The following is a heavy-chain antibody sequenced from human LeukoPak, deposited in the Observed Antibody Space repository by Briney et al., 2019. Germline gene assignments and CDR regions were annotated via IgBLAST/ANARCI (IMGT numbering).Heavy chain of an antibody. CDR3: ARGGRAAAGDY. CDR1: GFTFSNYW. V-gene: IGHV3-74*01. J-gene: IGHJ4*02. D-gene: IGHD6-13*01. CDR2: IKSDGSRT. Sequence: GGSLRLSCAASGFTFSNYWMHWVRQAPGKGLVWVSRIKSDGSRTDYADSVKGRFTISRDNAKNTLYLQMNSLRAEDTAVYYCARGGRAAAGDYWGQGTLVTVSS.